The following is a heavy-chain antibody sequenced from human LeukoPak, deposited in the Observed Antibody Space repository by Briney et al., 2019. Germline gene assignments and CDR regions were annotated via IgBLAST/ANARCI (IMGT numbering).Heavy chain of an antibody. CDR1: GYSFTSYW. J-gene: IGHJ4*02. CDR2: IWPGDSDA. V-gene: IGHV5-51*01. Sequence: GESLKISCKGSGYSFTSYWIGWVRQRPGGALEWMGIIWPGDSDARYNPSFQGQVTLSVDKSISTAYLQWSNLKASDTAMYYCARREAASCYFDYWGQGTLVTVSS. CDR3: ARREAASCYFDY. D-gene: IGHD6-13*01.